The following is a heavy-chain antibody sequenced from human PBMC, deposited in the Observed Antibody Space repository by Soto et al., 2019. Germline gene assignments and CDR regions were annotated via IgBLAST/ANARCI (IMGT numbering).Heavy chain of an antibody. D-gene: IGHD3-3*02. Sequence: GGSLRLSCADSGITFSKYWMTWVRQAPGKGLEWVSVISYNGDNTYYADSVKGRFTVSRDNSKDTVHLQMSSLRAEDTAMYYCARYIRGPTVFYFDFWGPGSLVTVSS. J-gene: IGHJ4*02. CDR1: GITFSKYW. V-gene: IGHV3-23*01. CDR2: ISYNGDNT. CDR3: ARYIRGPTVFYFDF.